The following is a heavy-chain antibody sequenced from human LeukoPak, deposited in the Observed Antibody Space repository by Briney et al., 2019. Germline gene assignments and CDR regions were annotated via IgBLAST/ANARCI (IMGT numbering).Heavy chain of an antibody. CDR1: GFTVSSNS. J-gene: IGHJ4*02. V-gene: IGHV3-53*01. D-gene: IGHD1-26*01. Sequence: GGSLRLSCTVSGFTVSSNSMSWVRQAPGKGLEWVSFIYSGTIHYSDSVKGRFTISRDNSKNTLYLQMNSLRAEDTAVYYCAKRRHVWELPPSSDWGQGTLVTVSS. CDR3: AKRRHVWELPPSSD. CDR2: IYSGTI.